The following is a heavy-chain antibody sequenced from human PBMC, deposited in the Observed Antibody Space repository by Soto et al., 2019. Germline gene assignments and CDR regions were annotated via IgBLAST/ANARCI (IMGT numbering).Heavy chain of an antibody. CDR3: ARRHYYGSGHDY. J-gene: IGHJ4*02. CDR2: IYYSGST. Sequence: VQLQESGPGLVKPSETLSLTCTVSGGSISSYYWSWIRQPPGKGLEWIGYIYYSGSTNYNPSLKSRVTISVDTSKNQFSLKLSSVTAADTAVYYCARRHYYGSGHDYWGQGTLVTVSS. D-gene: IGHD3-10*01. V-gene: IGHV4-59*08. CDR1: GGSISSYY.